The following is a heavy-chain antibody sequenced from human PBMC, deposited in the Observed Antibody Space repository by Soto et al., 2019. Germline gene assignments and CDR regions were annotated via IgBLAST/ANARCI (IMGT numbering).Heavy chain of an antibody. CDR2: ISKDGRNE. J-gene: IGHJ4*02. Sequence: GGSLRLSCVASGFTFSRYAMHWVRQAPGKGLEWVATISKDGRNEYFLESVKGRFTISRDNSKNTMYLQMDSLRLEDTGVYYCAGIKVTDTPGYFDYWGQGALVTVYS. CDR3: AGIKVTDTPGYFDY. CDR1: GFTFSRYA. V-gene: IGHV3-30*04. D-gene: IGHD2-21*02.